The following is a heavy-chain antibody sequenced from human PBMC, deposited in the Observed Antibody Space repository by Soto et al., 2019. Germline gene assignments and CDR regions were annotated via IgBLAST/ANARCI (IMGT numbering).Heavy chain of an antibody. CDR3: ARGRKDYSSSWYVG. CDR2: ISHSGGS. V-gene: IGHV4-34*01. J-gene: IGHJ4*02. CDR1: GGSFSDYS. Sequence: SETLSLTCAIYGGSFSDYSWSWIRQPPGKGLAWIGEISHSGGSNYNPSLKSRVTISVDTSKNQFSLKLSSVTAADTAVYYCARGRKDYSSSWYVGWGQGTLVTVSS. D-gene: IGHD6-13*01.